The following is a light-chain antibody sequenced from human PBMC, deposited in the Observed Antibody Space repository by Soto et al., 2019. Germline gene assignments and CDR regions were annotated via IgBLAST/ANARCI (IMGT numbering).Light chain of an antibody. J-gene: IGKJ5*01. V-gene: IGKV3-15*01. CDR2: AAS. CDR3: QQYNNWIT. CDR1: QSISIN. Sequence: EIVLTQSPTKLSLSPGALATLSCRASQSISINLAWYQQKPGQAPRLLIYAASNRATGVPARFSGSWSGTEFTLTISSLQSEDFAVYYCQQYNNWITFGQGTRLEI.